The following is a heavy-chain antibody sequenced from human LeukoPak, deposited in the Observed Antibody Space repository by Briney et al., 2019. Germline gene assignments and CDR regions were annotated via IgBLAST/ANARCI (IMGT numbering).Heavy chain of an antibody. CDR1: GGSISTYY. J-gene: IGHJ4*02. V-gene: IGHV4-4*07. CDR3: STVGLGYYFDY. CDR2: MYGSGSS. D-gene: IGHD3-16*01. Sequence: PSETLSPTCTVSGGSISTYYWSWIRQPAGKGLEWIGRMYGSGSSNYNPTLRRRVSMSVDTSKNQISLKLSSVTAADTAVYYCSTVGLGYYFDYWGQGTLVTVSS.